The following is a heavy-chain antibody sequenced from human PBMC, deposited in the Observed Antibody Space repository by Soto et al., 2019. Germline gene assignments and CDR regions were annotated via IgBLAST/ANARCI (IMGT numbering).Heavy chain of an antibody. CDR1: GFTFSDYY. CDR2: ISSSGGTI. J-gene: IGHJ6*03. V-gene: IGHV3-11*01. Sequence: PGGSLRLSCAASGFTFSDYYMSWIRQAPGKGLEWVSYISSSGGTIYYADSVKGRFTISRDNAKNSLYLQMDSLRAEDTAVYYCATLPSPYAHYYYYYYMDVWGKGTTVTVSS. CDR3: ATLPSPYAHYYYYYYMDV.